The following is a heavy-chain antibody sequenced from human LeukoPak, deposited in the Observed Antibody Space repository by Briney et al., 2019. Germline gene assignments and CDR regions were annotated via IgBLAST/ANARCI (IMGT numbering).Heavy chain of an antibody. V-gene: IGHV3-72*01. CDR1: GGSIRSHY. CDR2: SANEADRYNT. CDR3: TRGYSGVGIYAFDI. D-gene: IGHD6-19*01. J-gene: IGHJ3*02. Sequence: LSLTCTVSGGSIRSHYWSWIRQPPGKGLEWVGRSANEADRYNTEYAASVKGRFTISRDDSKHTVYLQMNSLKIEDAAVYYCTRGYSGVGIYAFDIWGPGTMVTVS.